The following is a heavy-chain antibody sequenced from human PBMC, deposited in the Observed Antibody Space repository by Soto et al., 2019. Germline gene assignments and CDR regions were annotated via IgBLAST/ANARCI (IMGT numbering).Heavy chain of an antibody. J-gene: IGHJ5*02. V-gene: IGHV3-21*01. D-gene: IGHD3-10*01. CDR1: GFTFSSYS. Sequence: EVQLVESGGGLVKPGGSLRLSCAASGFTFSSYSMNWVRQAPGKGLEWVSSISSSSSYIYYADSVKGRFTISRDNAKNSLYLQMNSLRAEDTAVYYCARDSKGYYGSGSYLRGDWFDPLGQGTLVTVSS. CDR2: ISSSSSYI. CDR3: ARDSKGYYGSGSYLRGDWFDP.